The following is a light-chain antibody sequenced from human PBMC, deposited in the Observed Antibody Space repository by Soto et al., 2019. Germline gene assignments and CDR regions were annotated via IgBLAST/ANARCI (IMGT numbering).Light chain of an antibody. J-gene: IGLJ2*01. Sequence: QSALTQPPSASGSPGQSVTISCTGTSSDVGVYDYVSWYQPHPGKAPKLMIYEVSKRTSGVPDRFSGSKSGNTASLTVSGLQAEEEADYYCCSYAGSNNWVFGGGTKVTVL. CDR2: EVS. V-gene: IGLV2-8*01. CDR3: CSYAGSNNWV. CDR1: SSDVGVYDY.